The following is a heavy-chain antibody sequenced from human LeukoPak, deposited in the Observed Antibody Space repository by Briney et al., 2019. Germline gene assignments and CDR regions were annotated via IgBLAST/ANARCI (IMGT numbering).Heavy chain of an antibody. CDR1: GFTFSSYS. CDR3: ARARNVLLWFGEFS. CDR2: LSSSSSYI. V-gene: IGHV3-21*01. J-gene: IGHJ5*02. Sequence: GGSLRLSCAASGFTFSSYSMNWVRQAPGKALEGVSSLSSSSSYIYYADSVKGRFTISRNNAKHSLYLQMNSLRAEDTAVYYCARARNVLLWFGEFSWGQGTLVTVSS. D-gene: IGHD3-10*01.